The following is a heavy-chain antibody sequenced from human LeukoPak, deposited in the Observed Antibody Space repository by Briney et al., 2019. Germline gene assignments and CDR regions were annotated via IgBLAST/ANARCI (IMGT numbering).Heavy chain of an antibody. CDR2: ISGSGGST. Sequence: GGSLRLSCAASGFTFSSYAMSWVRQAPGKGLEWVSAISGSGGSTYYADSVKGRFTISRDNAKNSLYLQMNSLRAEDTAVYYCARASKRWLQLGAFDIWGQGTMVTVSS. CDR3: ARASKRWLQLGAFDI. J-gene: IGHJ3*02. CDR1: GFTFSSYA. V-gene: IGHV3-23*01. D-gene: IGHD5-24*01.